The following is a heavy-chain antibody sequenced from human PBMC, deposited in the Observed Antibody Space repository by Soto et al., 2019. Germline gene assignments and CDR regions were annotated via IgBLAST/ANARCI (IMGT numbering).Heavy chain of an antibody. V-gene: IGHV3-66*01. CDR2: IYSGGST. CDR1: GFTVSSNY. Sequence: GGSLRLSCAASGFTVSSNYMSWVRQAPGKGLEWVSVIYSGGSTYYADSVKGRFTISRDNSKNTLYLQMNSLRAEDTAVYYCARESDEWHYFDYWGQGTLVTVSS. D-gene: IGHD3-3*01. J-gene: IGHJ4*02. CDR3: ARESDEWHYFDY.